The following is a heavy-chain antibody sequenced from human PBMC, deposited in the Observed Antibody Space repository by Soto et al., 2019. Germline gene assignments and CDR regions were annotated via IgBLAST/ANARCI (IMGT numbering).Heavy chain of an antibody. CDR1: GYTFTSYG. V-gene: IGHV1-18*04. J-gene: IGHJ6*02. Sequence: ASVKVSCKASGYTFTSYGISWVRQAPGQGLEWMGWISAYNGNTNYAQKLQGRVTMTTDTSTSTAYMELRSLRSDDTAVYYCARDSDAPYYDFWSGYFGVRMDVWGQGTTVTVSS. CDR3: ARDSDAPYYDFWSGYFGVRMDV. D-gene: IGHD3-3*01. CDR2: ISAYNGNT.